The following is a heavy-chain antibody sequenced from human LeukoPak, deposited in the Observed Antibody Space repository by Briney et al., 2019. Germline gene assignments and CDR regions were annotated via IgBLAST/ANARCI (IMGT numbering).Heavy chain of an antibody. CDR2: ISYDGSNK. J-gene: IGHJ4*02. D-gene: IGHD4-23*01. Sequence: GRSLRPSCAASGFTFSSYAMHWVRQAPGKGLEWVAVISYDGSNKYYADSVKGRFTISRDNSKNTLYLQMNSLRAEDTAVYYCARDYMTTVVTPADYWGQGTLVTVSS. CDR3: ARDYMTTVVTPADY. CDR1: GFTFSSYA. V-gene: IGHV3-30*04.